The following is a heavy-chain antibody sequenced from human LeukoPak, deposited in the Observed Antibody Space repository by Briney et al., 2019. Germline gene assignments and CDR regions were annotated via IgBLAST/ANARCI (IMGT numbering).Heavy chain of an antibody. CDR1: GFTFNSYA. D-gene: IGHD6-19*01. Sequence: GGSLRLSCSASGFTFNSYAMHWVRQAPGKGLEYVSAISSNGGSTYYADSAKDRFTISRDNAKNSLYLQMNSLRAEDTAVYYCARDRGRYTSGWYFDYWGQGTLVTVSS. J-gene: IGHJ4*02. CDR3: ARDRGRYTSGWYFDY. CDR2: ISSNGGST. V-gene: IGHV3-64*04.